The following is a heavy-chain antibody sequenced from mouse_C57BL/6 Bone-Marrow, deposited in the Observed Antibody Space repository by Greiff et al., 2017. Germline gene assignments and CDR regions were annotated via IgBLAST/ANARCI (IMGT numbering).Heavy chain of an antibody. J-gene: IGHJ3*01. V-gene: IGHV14-4*01. CDR2: IDPENGDT. Sequence: EVQLQQSGAELVRPGASVKLSCTASGFNIKDDYMHWVKQRPEQGLEWIGWIDPENGDTEYASKFQGKATITADTSSNTAYLQLSSLTSEDTAFYYCTTRTYYDSWFAYWGQGTLVTVSA. D-gene: IGHD2-4*01. CDR3: TTRTYYDSWFAY. CDR1: GFNIKDDY.